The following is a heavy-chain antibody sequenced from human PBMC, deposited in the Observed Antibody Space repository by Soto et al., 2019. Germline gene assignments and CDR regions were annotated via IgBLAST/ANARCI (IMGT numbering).Heavy chain of an antibody. CDR1: GGSISSGDYY. Sequence: SSETLSLTCTVSGGSISSGDYYWSWIRQPPGKGLEWIGYIYYSGSTYYNPSLKSRVTISVDTSKNQFSLKLSSVTAADTAVYYCARVAHGRWLQFHDYWGQGTLVTVSS. J-gene: IGHJ4*02. D-gene: IGHD5-12*01. V-gene: IGHV4-30-4*01. CDR2: IYYSGST. CDR3: ARVAHGRWLQFHDY.